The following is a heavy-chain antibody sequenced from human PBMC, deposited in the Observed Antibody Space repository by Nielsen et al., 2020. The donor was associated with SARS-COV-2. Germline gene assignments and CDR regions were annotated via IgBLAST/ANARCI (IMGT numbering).Heavy chain of an antibody. CDR1: GFTFDDYA. J-gene: IGHJ4*02. CDR2: ISWNSGSI. D-gene: IGHD1-26*01. CDR3: ARFSGSFQLDY. Sequence: SCAASGFTFDDYAMHWVRQAPGKGLEWVSGISWNSGSIGYADSVKGRFTISRDNAKNSLYLQMNSLRAEDTAVFYCARFSGSFQLDYWGQGTLVTVSS. V-gene: IGHV3-9*01.